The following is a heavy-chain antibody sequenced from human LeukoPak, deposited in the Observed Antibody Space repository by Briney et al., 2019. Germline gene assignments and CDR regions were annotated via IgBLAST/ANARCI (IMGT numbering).Heavy chain of an antibody. D-gene: IGHD5-12*01. CDR3: ARGDSGYDDSYNWFDP. CDR2: INPNSGGT. CDR1: GYTFTGYY. J-gene: IGHJ5*02. Sequence: GASVKVSCKASGYTFTGYYMHWVRQAPGQGLEWMGWINPNSGGTNYAQKFQGRVTITRDTSISTAYMELSRLRSDDTAVYYCARGDSGYDDSYNWFDPWGQGTLVTVSS. V-gene: IGHV1-2*02.